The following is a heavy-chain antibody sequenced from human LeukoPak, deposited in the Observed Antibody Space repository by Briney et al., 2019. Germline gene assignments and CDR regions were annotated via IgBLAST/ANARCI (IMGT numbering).Heavy chain of an antibody. CDR1: GGTFSSYA. V-gene: IGHV1-46*01. CDR3: ARGWADSSGYSMEDAFDI. CDR2: INPSGGST. Sequence: ASVKVSCKASGGTFSSYAISWVRQAPGQGLEWMGIINPSGGSTSYAQRFQGRVTMTRDTSTSTVYMELSSLRSEDTAVYYCARGWADSSGYSMEDAFDIWGQGTMVTVSS. D-gene: IGHD3-22*01. J-gene: IGHJ3*02.